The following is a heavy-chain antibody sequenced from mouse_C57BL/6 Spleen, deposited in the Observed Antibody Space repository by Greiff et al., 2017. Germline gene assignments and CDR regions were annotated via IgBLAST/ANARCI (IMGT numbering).Heavy chain of an antibody. V-gene: IGHV1-53*01. CDR1: GYTFTSYW. CDR2: INPSNGGN. CDR3: ARSEGETPFAY. J-gene: IGHJ3*01. Sequence: QVQLQQPGTELVKPGASVKLSCKASGYTFTSYWMHWVKQRPGQGLEWIGNINPSNGGNNYNEKVKSKATLTVDKSYSTAYMQLSSLTSEDSAVYYCARSEGETPFAYRGQVTLVTVSA.